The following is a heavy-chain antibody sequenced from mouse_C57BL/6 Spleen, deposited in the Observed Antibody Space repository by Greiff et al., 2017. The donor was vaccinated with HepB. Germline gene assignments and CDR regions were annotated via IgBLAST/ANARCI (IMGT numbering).Heavy chain of an antibody. V-gene: IGHV1-42*01. D-gene: IGHD4-1*01. CDR1: GYSFTGYY. Sequence: EVQLQQSGPELVKPGASVKISCKASGYSFTGYYMNWVKQSPEKSLEWIGEINPSTGGTTYNQKFKAKATLTLDKSSSTAYMQLKSLTSEDSAVYYCAREVTGTRDYWGQGTTLTVSS. CDR2: INPSTGGT. J-gene: IGHJ2*01. CDR3: AREVTGTRDY.